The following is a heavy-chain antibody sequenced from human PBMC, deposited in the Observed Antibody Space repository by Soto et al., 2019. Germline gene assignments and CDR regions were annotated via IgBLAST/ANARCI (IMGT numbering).Heavy chain of an antibody. D-gene: IGHD1-26*01. V-gene: IGHV1-18*01. CDR3: AREGGATRRPGARHQMTYYYYGMDV. Sequence: ASVKVCCKSSGYTFTSYGISWVRQAPGQVLEWMGWIIAYNGNTNYAQKLQGRVTMTTDTSTSTAYMELRSLRSDDTAVYYCAREGGATRRPGARHQMTYYYYGMDVWGQGTTVTVSS. CDR2: IIAYNGNT. J-gene: IGHJ6*02. CDR1: GYTFTSYG.